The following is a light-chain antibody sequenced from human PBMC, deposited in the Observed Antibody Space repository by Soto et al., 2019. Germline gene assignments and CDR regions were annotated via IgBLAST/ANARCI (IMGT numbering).Light chain of an antibody. CDR3: QHSYSTPRT. J-gene: IGKJ1*01. CDR1: QSISSY. V-gene: IGKV1-39*01. Sequence: DIQMTQSPSSLSASVGDRVTITCRASQSISSYLNWYQQKPGKAPKLLIYAASSLQSGVPSRLSGSESGTDFTLTISSLQPEDFATYYCQHSYSTPRTFGQGTKVEIK. CDR2: AAS.